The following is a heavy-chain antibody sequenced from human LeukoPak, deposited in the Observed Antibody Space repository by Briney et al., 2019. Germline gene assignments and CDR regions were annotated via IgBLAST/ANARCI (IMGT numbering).Heavy chain of an antibody. D-gene: IGHD4-23*01. CDR3: AREGASGWNYGGGCMDV. CDR2: IYHSGSA. J-gene: IGHJ6*04. Sequence: SGTLSLTCAVSGGSISSSNWWSWVRQPPGKGLEWIGDIYHSGSANYKPSLKSRVTISVDESKNQFSLKLSSVTAADTAVHYCAREGASGWNYGGGCMDVWGKGTTVTVSS. CDR1: GGSISSSNW. V-gene: IGHV4-4*02.